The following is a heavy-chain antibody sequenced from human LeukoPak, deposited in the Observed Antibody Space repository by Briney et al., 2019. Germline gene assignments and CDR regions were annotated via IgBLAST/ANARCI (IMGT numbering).Heavy chain of an antibody. CDR3: ARGGKIARYYYFYMDV. D-gene: IGHD2/OR15-2a*01. Sequence: PGGSLRRSCVGSGFTFSTYWMSWVRQAPGKGLEWVAHIKQDGSEKYYVDSVKGRFTISRDNAKNSLFLQVNSLRAEDTAVYYCARGGKIARYYYFYMDVWGKGTTVIVSS. J-gene: IGHJ6*03. CDR1: GFTFSTYW. CDR2: IKQDGSEK. V-gene: IGHV3-7*01.